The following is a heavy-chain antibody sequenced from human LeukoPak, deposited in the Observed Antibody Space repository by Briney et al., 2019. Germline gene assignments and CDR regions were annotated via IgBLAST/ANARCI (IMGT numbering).Heavy chain of an antibody. D-gene: IGHD1-1*01. V-gene: IGHV3-30*02. J-gene: IGHJ5*02. Sequence: GGSLRLSCAASGFTFSSYGMHWVRQAPGKGLEWVAFIRYDGSNKYYADSVKGRFTISRDNSKNTLYLQMNSLRAEDTAVYYCASDWVPRFDPWGQGTLVTVSS. CDR1: GFTFSSYG. CDR2: IRYDGSNK. CDR3: ASDWVPRFDP.